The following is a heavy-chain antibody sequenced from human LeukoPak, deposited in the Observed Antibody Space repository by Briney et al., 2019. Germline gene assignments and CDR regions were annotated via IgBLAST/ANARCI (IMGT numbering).Heavy chain of an antibody. CDR3: ARDLGSSSWPNYYYYMDV. CDR1: GGSISSYY. Sequence: DPSETLSLTCTVSGGSISSYYWSWIRQPPGKGLEWIGYIYYSGSTNYNPSLKSRVTISVDTSKNQFSLKLSSVTAADTAVYYCARDLGSSSWPNYYYYMDVWGKGTTVTVSS. CDR2: IYYSGST. D-gene: IGHD6-13*01. V-gene: IGHV4-59*01. J-gene: IGHJ6*03.